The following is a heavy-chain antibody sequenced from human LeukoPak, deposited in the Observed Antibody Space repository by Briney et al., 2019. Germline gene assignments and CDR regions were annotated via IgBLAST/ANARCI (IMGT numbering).Heavy chain of an antibody. Sequence: SETLFLTCTLSGDSIGSHYWGWIRQPPGKGLEWLGSIYYSGSTYYNPSLKSRVTISVDTSKNQFSLKLSSMTAADTAVYYCASGYSFGFRSYYFDYWAQGTLVTVSS. D-gene: IGHD5-18*01. CDR1: GDSIGSHY. V-gene: IGHV4-39*07. CDR3: ASGYSFGFRSYYFDY. CDR2: IYYSGST. J-gene: IGHJ4*02.